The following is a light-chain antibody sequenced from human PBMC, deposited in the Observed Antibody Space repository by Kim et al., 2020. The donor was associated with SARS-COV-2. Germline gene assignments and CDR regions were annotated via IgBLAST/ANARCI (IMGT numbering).Light chain of an antibody. CDR2: AAS. V-gene: IGKV1-5*01. CDR1: QTITNSITSW. Sequence: DIQMTQSPSTLSASVGDRVTISCRASQTITNSITSWLAWYQKKPGKAPKLLMYAASTLQSGVPSRFSGGGSGTEFTLTISSLQPDDFATYYCQQYNSDIGVTFGPGTKVDIK. J-gene: IGKJ3*01. CDR3: QQYNSDIGVT.